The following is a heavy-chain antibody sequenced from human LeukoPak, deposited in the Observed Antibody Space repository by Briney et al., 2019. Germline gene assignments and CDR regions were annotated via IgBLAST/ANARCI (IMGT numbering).Heavy chain of an antibody. D-gene: IGHD2-21*02. CDR1: GFTFGDYA. V-gene: IGHV3-49*03. CDR3: TRSRRVYCGGNCYSFDY. J-gene: IGHJ4*02. CDR2: IRSKAYGGTT. Sequence: GGSLRLSCTASGFTFGDYAMSWFRQAPGKGLEWVGFIRSKAYGGTTEYAASVKGRFTISRDDSKSIAYLQMNSLKTEDTAVYYCTRSRRVYCGGNCYSFDYWGRGTLVTVSS.